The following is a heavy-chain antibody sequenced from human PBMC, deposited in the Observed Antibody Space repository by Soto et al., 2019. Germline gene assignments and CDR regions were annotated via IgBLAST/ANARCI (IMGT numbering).Heavy chain of an antibody. Sequence: QVQLVQSGAEVKKPGASVKVSCKASGYTFTSYGITWVRQAPGQGLEWMGWISPYNGNTNYAQKLQGRVTMTTYTSTITAYMELRSLRSDDTAVYYCAISGYCTNGVCPYYYGMDVWGQGTTVTVSS. V-gene: IGHV1-18*01. CDR3: AISGYCTNGVCPYYYGMDV. CDR1: GYTFTSYG. D-gene: IGHD2-8*01. J-gene: IGHJ6*02. CDR2: ISPYNGNT.